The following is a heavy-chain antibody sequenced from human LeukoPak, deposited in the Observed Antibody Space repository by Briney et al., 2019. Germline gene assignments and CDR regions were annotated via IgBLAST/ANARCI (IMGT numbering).Heavy chain of an antibody. V-gene: IGHV4-59*12. J-gene: IGHJ5*02. D-gene: IGHD2-2*01. CDR2: AYYSGST. CDR3: ARDPRWLTPDCTSISCYENYFDP. Sequence: PSETLSLTCTVSGGSMSTEYWSWIRQPPGKGLEWIGYAYYSGSTGYNPSLESRVTISVDTSNNQFSLKLSSMSAADTAVYYCARDPRWLTPDCTSISCYENYFDPWGQGTLVTVSS. CDR1: GGSMSTEY.